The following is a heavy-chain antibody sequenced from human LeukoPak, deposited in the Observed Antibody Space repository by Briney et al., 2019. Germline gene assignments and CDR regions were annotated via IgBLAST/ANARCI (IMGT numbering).Heavy chain of an antibody. D-gene: IGHD2-2*01. CDR2: IYNDGSDK. CDR3: ARGGLTAAAIDY. J-gene: IGHJ4*02. Sequence: GRSLRLSCAASGFTFNSYVMHWVRQAPGKGLEWLAVIYNDGSDKFYGDSVKGRFTISRDNSKNTLYLQMNSLRAEDTAVYYCARGGLTAAAIDYWGQGTLVTVSS. CDR1: GFTFNSYV. V-gene: IGHV3-33*01.